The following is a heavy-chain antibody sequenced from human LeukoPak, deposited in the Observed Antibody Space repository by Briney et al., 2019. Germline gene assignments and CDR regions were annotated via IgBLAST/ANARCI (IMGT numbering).Heavy chain of an antibody. J-gene: IGHJ5*02. V-gene: IGHV3-23*01. CDR2: ISGSAEKT. CDR1: GFTFSSYW. CDR3: ARHDWFDP. Sequence: GGSLRLSCAASGFTFSSYWMHWVRQAPGKGLEWVSSISGSAEKTYYADSVKGRFTISRDNSKNTLYLQMNSLRAEDTAVYYCARHDWFDPWGRGTLVTVSS.